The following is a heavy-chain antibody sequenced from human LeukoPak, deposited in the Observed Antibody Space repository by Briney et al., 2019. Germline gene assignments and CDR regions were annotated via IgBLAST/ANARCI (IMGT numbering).Heavy chain of an antibody. D-gene: IGHD7-27*01. V-gene: IGHV4-59*01. J-gene: IGHJ3*01. CDR2: IYYSGTT. CDR1: DGSISNYY. Sequence: SETLSLTCTVSDGSISNYYWSWIRQPPGKGLEWIGYIYYSGTTNYNPSLKSRVTISIDMSKNQFSLKLTSVTAADTAVYYCARGRGVELGTAFDVWGQGTIVTVSS. CDR3: ARGRGVELGTAFDV.